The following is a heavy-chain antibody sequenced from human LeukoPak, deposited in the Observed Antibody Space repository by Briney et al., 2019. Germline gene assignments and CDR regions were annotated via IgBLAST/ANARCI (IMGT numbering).Heavy chain of an antibody. CDR3: ARGSGYDSPYWYFDL. J-gene: IGHJ2*01. Sequence: ASVKVSCKASGYTFTSYGICWVRQAPGQGLEWMGWISAYNGNTNYAQKLQGRVTMTTDTSTSTAYMELRSLRSDDTAVYYCARGSGYDSPYWYFDLWGRGTLVTVSS. V-gene: IGHV1-18*01. CDR1: GYTFTSYG. D-gene: IGHD5-12*01. CDR2: ISAYNGNT.